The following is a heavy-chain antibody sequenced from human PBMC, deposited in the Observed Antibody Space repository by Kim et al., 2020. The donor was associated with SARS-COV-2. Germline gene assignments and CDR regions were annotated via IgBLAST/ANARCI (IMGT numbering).Heavy chain of an antibody. CDR2: IYPGDSDT. D-gene: IGHD1-1*01. Sequence: GESLKISCKGSGYSFTSYWIGWVRQMPGKGLEWMGIIYPGDSDTRYSPSFQGQVTISADKSISTAYLQWSSLKASDTAMYYCARQGSNWNDVGLGDSGVDWGQGTLVTVSS. J-gene: IGHJ4*02. CDR1: GYSFTSYW. V-gene: IGHV5-51*01. CDR3: ARQGSNWNDVGLGDSGVD.